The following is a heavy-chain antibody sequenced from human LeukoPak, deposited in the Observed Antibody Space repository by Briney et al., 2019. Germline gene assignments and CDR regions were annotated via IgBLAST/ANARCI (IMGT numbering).Heavy chain of an antibody. Sequence: SETQSLTCTVSGGSFSSYYWSWIRQPAGKGLEWIGRIYTSGSTNYSPSLKSRVTMSVDTSKNQFSLKLSSVTAADTAVYYCARYSYASYYFDYWGQGTLVTVSS. D-gene: IGHD5-18*01. CDR3: ARYSYASYYFDY. CDR1: GGSFSSYY. V-gene: IGHV4-4*07. J-gene: IGHJ4*02. CDR2: IYTSGST.